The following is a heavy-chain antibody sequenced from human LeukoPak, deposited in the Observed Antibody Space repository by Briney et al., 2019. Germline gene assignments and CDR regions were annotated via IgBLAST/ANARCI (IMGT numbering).Heavy chain of an antibody. CDR3: AREGIAVADAFDI. Sequence: PGGSLRLSCAVSGFTFRSYWMHWVRQAPGKGLVWVSRISGDGSMTNYADSVKGRFTISRDNAKNTVYLQINSLRAEDTAVYYCAREGIAVADAFDIWGQGTMVTVSS. J-gene: IGHJ3*02. CDR1: GFTFRSYW. CDR2: ISGDGSMT. V-gene: IGHV3-74*01. D-gene: IGHD6-19*01.